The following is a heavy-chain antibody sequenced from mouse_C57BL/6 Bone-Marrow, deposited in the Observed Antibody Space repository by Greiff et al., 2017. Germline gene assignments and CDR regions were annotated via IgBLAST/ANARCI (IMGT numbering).Heavy chain of an antibody. Sequence: EVNLVESGGGLVKPGGSLKLSCAASGFTFSSYAMSWVRQTPEKRLEWVATISDGGSYTDYPDNVKGRVTISRDNAKNNLYLQMSHLKSEDTAMYYCARPHYYGSRGDYWGQGTSVTVSS. J-gene: IGHJ4*01. D-gene: IGHD1-1*01. CDR2: ISDGGSYT. V-gene: IGHV5-4*03. CDR1: GFTFSSYA. CDR3: ARPHYYGSRGDY.